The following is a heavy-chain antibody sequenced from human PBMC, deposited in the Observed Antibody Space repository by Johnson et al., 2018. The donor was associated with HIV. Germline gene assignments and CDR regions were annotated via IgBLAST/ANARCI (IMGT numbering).Heavy chain of an antibody. CDR3: AQGYYDILTGYYDAFDI. Sequence: QVKLVESGGGVVQPGKSLTLSCVGSGLSFSNFGIHWVRQAPGKGLEWVAFIRYDGSNKYYADSVKVRFTISRDNSKNTLYLQMNSLRAEDTAVYYCAQGYYDILTGYYDAFDIWGQGTMVTVSS. CDR1: GLSFSNFG. D-gene: IGHD3-9*01. V-gene: IGHV3-30*02. CDR2: IRYDGSNK. J-gene: IGHJ3*02.